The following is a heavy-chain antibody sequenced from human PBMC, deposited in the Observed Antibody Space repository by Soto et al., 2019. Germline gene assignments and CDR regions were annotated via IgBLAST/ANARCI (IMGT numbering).Heavy chain of an antibody. V-gene: IGHV4-31*03. D-gene: IGHD6-6*01. CDR1: GGSISSGGYY. CDR2: IYYSGST. CDR3: ARDRVYSSSSGYWFDP. Sequence: SETLSLTCTVSGGSISSGGYYWSWIRQHPGKGLEWIGYIYYSGSTYYNPSLKSRVTISVDTSKNQFSLKLSSVTAADTAVYYCARDRVYSSSSGYWFDPWGQGTLVLVSS. J-gene: IGHJ5*02.